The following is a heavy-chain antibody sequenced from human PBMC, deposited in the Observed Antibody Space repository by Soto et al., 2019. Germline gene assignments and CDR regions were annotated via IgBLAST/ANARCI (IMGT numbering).Heavy chain of an antibody. CDR2: ISGSGGST. D-gene: IGHD3-3*01. CDR1: GFTFSSYA. J-gene: IGHJ4*02. V-gene: IGHV3-23*01. Sequence: GGSLRLSCAASGFTFSSYAMSWVRQAPGKGLEWVSAISGSGGSTYYADSVKGRVTISRDNSKNTLYLQMNSVRAEDTAVYYCAKEMPGLRFLEWLLPNFDYWGQGTLVTVSS. CDR3: AKEMPGLRFLEWLLPNFDY.